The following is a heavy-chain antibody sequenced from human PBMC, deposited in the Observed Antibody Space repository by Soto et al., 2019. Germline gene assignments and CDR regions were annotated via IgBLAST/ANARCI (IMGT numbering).Heavy chain of an antibody. J-gene: IGHJ4*02. V-gene: IGHV4-59*11. CDR1: GGSTRGRN. CDR2: VYYSGSS. Sequence: SETLSLRCTVSGGSTRGRNWVWFPQPPGKGREWIGYVYYSGSSTSNPYLKRRVTTPADTSKSQLSLKVRSVTAADTAVYYCARVVERWQSFAWFSSCDSWGPGALVTV. D-gene: IGHD3-9*01. CDR3: ARVVERWQSFAWFSSCDS.